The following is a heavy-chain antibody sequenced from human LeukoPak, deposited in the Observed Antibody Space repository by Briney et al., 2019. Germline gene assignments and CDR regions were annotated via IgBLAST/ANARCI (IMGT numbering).Heavy chain of an antibody. J-gene: IGHJ5*02. V-gene: IGHV4-39*01. D-gene: IGHD3-3*01. CDR3: ARHNYYNFWNALNWFDP. CDR1: GGSISSTTYY. Sequence: SETLSLTCTVSGGSISSTTYYWAWIRQPPGKGLGWIASIYYSGSTYYNPSLKSRVTISVDTSKNQFSLKLSSVTAADTALYYCARHNYYNFWNALNWFDPWGQGTLVTVSS. CDR2: IYYSGST.